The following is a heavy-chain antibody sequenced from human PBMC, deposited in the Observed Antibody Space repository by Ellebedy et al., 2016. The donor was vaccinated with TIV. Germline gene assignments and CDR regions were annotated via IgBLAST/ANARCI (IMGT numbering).Heavy chain of an antibody. D-gene: IGHD3-10*01. CDR3: ARQKALMSMVRGVTLWAR. CDR2: IYYSGST. CDR1: GGSISSSSYY. J-gene: IGHJ4*02. V-gene: IGHV4-39*01. Sequence: SETLSLXXTVSGGSISSSSYYWGWIRQPPGKGLEWIGSIYYSGSTYYNPSLKSRVTISVDTSKNQFSLKLSSVTAADTAVYYCARQKALMSMVRGVTLWARWGQGTLVTVSS.